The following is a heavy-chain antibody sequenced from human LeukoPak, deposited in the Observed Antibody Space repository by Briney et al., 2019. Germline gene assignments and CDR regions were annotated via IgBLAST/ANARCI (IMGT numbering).Heavy chain of an antibody. CDR2: IYYSGST. V-gene: IGHV4-59*08. D-gene: IGHD2-15*01. Sequence: PSETLSLTCTASGGSISSYYWSWLRQPPGKGLEGIGYIYYSGSTNHNPSLKSRVTISVDTSKNQFSLKLSSVTAADTAVYYCATLTYCSGGSCFPKYFQHWGQGTLVAVSS. J-gene: IGHJ1*01. CDR1: GGSISSYY. CDR3: ATLTYCSGGSCFPKYFQH.